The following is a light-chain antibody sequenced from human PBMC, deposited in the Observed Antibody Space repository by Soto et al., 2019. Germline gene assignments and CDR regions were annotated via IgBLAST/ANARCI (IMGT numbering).Light chain of an antibody. CDR3: QQYDNSVWT. CDR2: GAS. V-gene: IGKV3-20*01. J-gene: IGKJ1*01. Sequence: EILLTQSPGTLSLSPGERATLSCRSSQGVSSRYLAWYQQKPGQAPRLLIYGASSRATGIPDRFSGSGSGTDFTLTISRLEPEDFAVYYCQQYDNSVWTFGQGTKVDVK. CDR1: QGVSSRY.